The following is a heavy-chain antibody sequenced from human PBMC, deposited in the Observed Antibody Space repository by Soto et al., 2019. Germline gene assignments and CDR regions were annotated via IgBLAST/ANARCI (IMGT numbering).Heavy chain of an antibody. Sequence: VGSLRLSCAASGFTFSSYGMHWVRQAPGKGPEWVAVISYDGSNKYYADSVKGRFTISRDNSKNTLYLQMNSLRAEDTAVYYCAKEAPAALDYWGQGTLVTVSS. CDR3: AKEAPAALDY. V-gene: IGHV3-30*18. CDR2: ISYDGSNK. D-gene: IGHD6-25*01. CDR1: GFTFSSYG. J-gene: IGHJ4*02.